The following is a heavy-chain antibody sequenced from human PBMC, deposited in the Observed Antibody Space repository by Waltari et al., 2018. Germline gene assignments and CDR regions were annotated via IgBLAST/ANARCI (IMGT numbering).Heavy chain of an antibody. CDR2: IYYRGST. D-gene: IGHD2-21*02. CDR1: GGPISSYY. J-gene: IGHJ6*02. Sequence: QVQLQESGPGLVKPSETLSLTCTVSGGPISSYYWRWIRQPPGKGLEWIGYIYYRGSTNYNPSLKSRVTISVDTSKNQFSLKLSSVTAADTAVYYCAREGTVVTPNYYYGMDVWGQGTTVTVSS. V-gene: IGHV4-59*01. CDR3: AREGTVVTPNYYYGMDV.